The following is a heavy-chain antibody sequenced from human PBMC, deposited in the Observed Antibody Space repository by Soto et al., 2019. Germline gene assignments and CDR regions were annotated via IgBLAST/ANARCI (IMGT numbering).Heavy chain of an antibody. CDR1: GFTFNTYI. J-gene: IGHJ4*02. D-gene: IGHD4-17*01. V-gene: IGHV3-33*01. CDR3: ARAGGTTVTGLWHFDS. CDR2: IWYDGTHK. Sequence: PGGSLRLSCEASGFTFNTYIMHWVRQPPGKGLEWLAAIWYDGTHKYYADSVKGRFIISRDNSKKTLYLEMNSLRAEDTAVYYCARAGGTTVTGLWHFDSWGQGTLVTVSS.